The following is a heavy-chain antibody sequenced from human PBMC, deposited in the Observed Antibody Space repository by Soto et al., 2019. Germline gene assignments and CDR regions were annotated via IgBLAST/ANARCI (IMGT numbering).Heavy chain of an antibody. D-gene: IGHD3-3*01. CDR2: IDPSDSYT. V-gene: IGHV5-10-1*01. CDR3: AKDVLRFLEWLAFYGMDV. J-gene: IGHJ6*02. Sequence: PGESLKISCKGSGYSFTSYWISWVRQMPGKGLEWMGRIDPSDSYTNYSPSFQGHVTISADKSISTAYLQWSSLKASDTAVYYCAKDVLRFLEWLAFYGMDVWGQGTTVTVSS. CDR1: GYSFTSYW.